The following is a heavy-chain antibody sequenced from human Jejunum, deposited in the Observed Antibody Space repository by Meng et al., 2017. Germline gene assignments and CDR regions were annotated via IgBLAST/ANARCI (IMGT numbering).Heavy chain of an antibody. CDR2: INHSGST. J-gene: IGHJ4*02. CDR3: AYSGSNYPDY. V-gene: IGHV4-34*01. D-gene: IGHD1-26*01. Sequence: SETLSLTCAVYGGSFSGYYWSWIRQPPGKGLEWIGEINHSGSTNYSPSLKSRVNISVDTSKNQLSLKLSSVTAADTAVYYCAYSGSNYPDYWGPGTLVTVSS. CDR1: GGSFSGYY.